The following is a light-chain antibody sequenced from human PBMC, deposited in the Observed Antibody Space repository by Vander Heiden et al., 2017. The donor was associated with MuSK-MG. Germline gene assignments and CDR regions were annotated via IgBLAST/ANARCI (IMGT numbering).Light chain of an antibody. V-gene: IGKV2-28*01. CDR1: PSLFHNVENY. CDR2: LGS. CDR3: MQSSATPRT. Sequence: DIVMTHSPLSLAVPLGEAASLSCRSSPSLFHNVENYLDWYLQKPGQAPQLLIYLGSYRACGVPDRISGSGSGTDFTLKISRVDAEDVGVYYCMQSSATPRTFGHGTKVEI. J-gene: IGKJ1*01.